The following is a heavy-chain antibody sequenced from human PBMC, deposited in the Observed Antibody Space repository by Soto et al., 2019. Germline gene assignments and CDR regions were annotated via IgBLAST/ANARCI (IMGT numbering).Heavy chain of an antibody. V-gene: IGHV3-13*01. D-gene: IGHD6-6*01. CDR3: ARELVNYGMDV. J-gene: IGHJ6*02. CDR2: IGTAGDT. Sequence: GSLRLSCAASGFTFSSYDMHWVRQATGKGLEWVSAIGTAGDTYYPGSVKGRFTISRENAKNSLYLQMNSLRAEDTAVYYCARELVNYGMDVWGQGTTVTVSS. CDR1: GFTFSSYD.